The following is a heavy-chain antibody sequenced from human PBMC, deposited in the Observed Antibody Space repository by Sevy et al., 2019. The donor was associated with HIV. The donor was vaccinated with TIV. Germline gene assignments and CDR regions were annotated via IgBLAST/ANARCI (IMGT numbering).Heavy chain of an antibody. CDR3: ARGGSGSYRDAFDI. D-gene: IGHD3-10*01. J-gene: IGHJ3*02. V-gene: IGHV4-30-2*01. CDR2: IYHSGST. Sequence: SETLSLTCAVSGGSISSGGYSWSWIRQPPGKGLEWIGYIYHSGSTYYNPSLKSRVTISVDRSKNQFSLKLSSVTAADTAVYYCARGGSGSYRDAFDIWGQGTMVTVSS. CDR1: GGSISSGGYS.